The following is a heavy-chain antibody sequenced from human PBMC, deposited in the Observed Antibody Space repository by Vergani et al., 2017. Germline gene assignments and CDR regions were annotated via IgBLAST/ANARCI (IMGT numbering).Heavy chain of an antibody. CDR2: IKQDGSEK. J-gene: IGHJ3*02. D-gene: IGHD3-22*01. V-gene: IGHV3-7*01. Sequence: EVQLLESGGGLVQPGGSLRLSCAASGFTFSSYWMSWVRQAPGKGLEWVANIKQDGSEKYYVDSVKGRFTISRDNAKNSLYLQMNSLRAEDTAVYYCARDFSYDSSGYYYPDAFDIWGQGTMVTVSS. CDR1: GFTFSSYW. CDR3: ARDFSYDSSGYYYPDAFDI.